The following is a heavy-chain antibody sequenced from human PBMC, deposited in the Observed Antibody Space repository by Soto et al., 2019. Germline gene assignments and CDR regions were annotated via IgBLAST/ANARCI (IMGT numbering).Heavy chain of an antibody. CDR3: ARAMIVVVILDY. Sequence: GGSLRLSCAASGFTFSSYAMHWVRQAPGKGLEWVAVISYDGSNKYYADSVKGRFTISRDNSKNTLYLQMNSLRAEDTAVYYCARAMIVVVILDYWGQGTLVTVSS. D-gene: IGHD3-22*01. V-gene: IGHV3-30-3*01. CDR1: GFTFSSYA. CDR2: ISYDGSNK. J-gene: IGHJ4*02.